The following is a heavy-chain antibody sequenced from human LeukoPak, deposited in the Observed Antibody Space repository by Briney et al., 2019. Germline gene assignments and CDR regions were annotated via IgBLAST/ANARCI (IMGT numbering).Heavy chain of an antibody. J-gene: IGHJ6*02. Sequence: ASVKVSCKVSGYTLTELSMHWVRQAPGKGLEWMGGFDPEDGETIYAQKFQGRVTMTEDISTDTAYMELSSLRSEDTAVYYCATGGYCSSTSCYYSRYYYYGMDVWGQGTTVTVSS. CDR3: ATGGYCSSTSCYYSRYYYYGMDV. V-gene: IGHV1-24*01. D-gene: IGHD2-2*01. CDR2: FDPEDGET. CDR1: GYTLTELS.